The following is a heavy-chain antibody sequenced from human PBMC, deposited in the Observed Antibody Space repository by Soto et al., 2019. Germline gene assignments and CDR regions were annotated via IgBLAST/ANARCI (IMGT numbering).Heavy chain of an antibody. CDR3: ARDSEGQFDY. Sequence: QVQLVESGGGVVQPGRSLRLSCAASGFTFSSYAMHWVRQAPGKGLEWVAVISYDGSNKYYADSVKGRFTISRDNSKNRLYLQMNSLRAEDSAVYYCARDSEGQFDYWGQGTLVTVSS. V-gene: IGHV3-30-3*01. CDR1: GFTFSSYA. J-gene: IGHJ4*02. CDR2: ISYDGSNK.